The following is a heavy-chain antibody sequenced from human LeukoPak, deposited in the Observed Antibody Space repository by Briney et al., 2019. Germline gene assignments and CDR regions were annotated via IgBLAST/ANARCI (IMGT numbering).Heavy chain of an antibody. CDR1: GFTFSTYW. Sequence: GGSLRLSCAASGFTFSTYWMHWVRQAPGTGLVWVSSIKSDGSNSNYADCVKGRFTISRDNAKNTLYLQMNSLRAEDTAVYHCVRVGGRSSIGGDCWGQGTLVTVSS. D-gene: IGHD3-10*01. CDR3: VRVGGRSSIGGDC. V-gene: IGHV3-74*01. J-gene: IGHJ4*02. CDR2: IKSDGSNS.